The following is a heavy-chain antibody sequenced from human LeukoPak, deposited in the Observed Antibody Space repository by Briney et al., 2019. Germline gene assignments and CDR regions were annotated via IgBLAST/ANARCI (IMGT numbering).Heavy chain of an antibody. D-gene: IGHD3-10*01. CDR1: GFTFSSYG. J-gene: IGHJ4*02. CDR2: IWYDGSNK. Sequence: GRSLRLSCAASGFTFSSYGMHWVRQAPGKGLEWVAVIWYDGSNKYYADSVKGRFTISRDNSKNTLYLQMNSLRAEDTAVHYCARDRDRYRFGSGGILGGFDYWGQGTLVTVSS. CDR3: ARDRDRYRFGSGGILGGFDY. V-gene: IGHV3-33*01.